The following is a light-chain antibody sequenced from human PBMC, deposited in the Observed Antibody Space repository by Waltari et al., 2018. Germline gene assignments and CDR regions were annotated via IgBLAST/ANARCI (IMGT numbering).Light chain of an antibody. CDR1: NRDVGSYNY. V-gene: IGLV2-14*01. Sequence: QSALTQPASVSGSPGQSITISCTGTNRDVGSYNYVSWYQQHPGKAPKLMIYEVTKRPSGLVNRFSGSKAGNTASLTITELQAEDEADYYCSSYAGNDLVIFGGGTKLTVL. CDR2: EVT. J-gene: IGLJ2*01. CDR3: SSYAGNDLVI.